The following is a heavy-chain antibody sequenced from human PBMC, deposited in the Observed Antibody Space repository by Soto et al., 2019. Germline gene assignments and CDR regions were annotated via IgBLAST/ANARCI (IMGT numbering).Heavy chain of an antibody. J-gene: IGHJ3*01. Sequence: QFQLVQSGAEVKKPGSSVNVSCKASGGTFSSYTISWVRQAPGQGLEWVGRIIPLLRIANYAQKFQGRVTITADRHSGPAYMALSSLRSDDKAVSYCARKPPTLEGDDYDVGGDWTMVLVSS. CDR2: IIPLLRIA. CDR3: ARKPPTLEGDDYDV. V-gene: IGHV1-69*02. CDR1: GGTFSSYT.